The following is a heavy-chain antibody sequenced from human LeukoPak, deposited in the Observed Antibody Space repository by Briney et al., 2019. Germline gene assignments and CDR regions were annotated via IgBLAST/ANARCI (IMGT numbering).Heavy chain of an antibody. CDR3: ARMSGRYYDY. J-gene: IGHJ4*02. V-gene: IGHV1-2*06. CDR1: GGTFSSYA. CDR2: IDPNSGGT. D-gene: IGHD1-26*01. Sequence: GASVKVSCKASGGTFSSYAISWVRQAPGQGLEWMGRIDPNSGGTNYAQKFQGRVTMTRDTSISTAYMELSRLRSDDTAVYYCARMSGRYYDYWGQGTLVTVSS.